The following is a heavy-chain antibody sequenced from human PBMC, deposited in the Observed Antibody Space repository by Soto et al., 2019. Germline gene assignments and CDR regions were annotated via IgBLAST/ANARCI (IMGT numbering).Heavy chain of an antibody. D-gene: IGHD2-21*02. CDR2: VYYTGST. Sequence: SETLSLTCTVSGASIRSTDYYWSRIRQAPGQGLEWIGYVYYTGSTYYNPSLMSRLTISVDTSKNQFSLKLTSVTAAETAVYYCVRTAREGAVAPHWFDRWGQGTQVTVSS. V-gene: IGHV4-30-4*01. J-gene: IGHJ5*02. CDR1: GASIRSTDYY. CDR3: VRTAREGAVAPHWFDR.